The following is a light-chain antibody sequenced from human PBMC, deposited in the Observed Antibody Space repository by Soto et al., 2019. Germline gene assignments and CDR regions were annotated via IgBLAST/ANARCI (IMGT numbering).Light chain of an antibody. CDR2: DTS. Sequence: EIVLTQSPATLSLSPGERATLSCRASRSVSSYLAWYQQRPGQAPRLLIYDTSNRATGIPARFSGSGSGTDFTLTISSLEPEDVAVYYCQQRGNWPPFTFGGGTKVEI. CDR3: QQRGNWPPFT. CDR1: RSVSSY. V-gene: IGKV3-11*01. J-gene: IGKJ4*01.